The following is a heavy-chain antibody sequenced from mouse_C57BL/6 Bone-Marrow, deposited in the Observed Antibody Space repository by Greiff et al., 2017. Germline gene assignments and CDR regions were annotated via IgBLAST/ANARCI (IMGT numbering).Heavy chain of an antibody. CDR2: ISSGGDYI. CDR1: GFTFSSYA. J-gene: IGHJ4*01. V-gene: IGHV5-9-1*02. CDR3: TRDDYYYAMDY. Sequence: EVQLVESGEGLVKPGGSLKLSCAASGFTFSSYAMSWVRQTPEKRLEWVAYISSGGDYIYYADTVKGRFTISRDNARNALYLQMSSLKSEDTAMYYCTRDDYYYAMDYWGQGTSVTVSS.